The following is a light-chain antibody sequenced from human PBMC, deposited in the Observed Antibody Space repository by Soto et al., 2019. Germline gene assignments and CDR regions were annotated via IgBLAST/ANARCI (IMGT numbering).Light chain of an antibody. V-gene: IGKV1-39*01. CDR2: GAS. J-gene: IGKJ1*01. CDR3: QHYSNWPPWT. CDR1: ETIRSY. Sequence: DIQMTQSPSSLSASVGDRVTITCRASETIRSYLNWYQQKPGKAPKLLIYGASTLQSGVPSRFSGSGSGTDFTLTISSLQSEDFAPYYCQHYSNWPPWTFGRGTKVDI.